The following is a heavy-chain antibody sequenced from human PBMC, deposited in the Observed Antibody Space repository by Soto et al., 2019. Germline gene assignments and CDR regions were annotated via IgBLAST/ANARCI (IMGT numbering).Heavy chain of an antibody. D-gene: IGHD2-2*01. V-gene: IGHV5-10-1*01. CDR3: ARHLXPGSIPAATYYYYGMDV. CDR2: IDPSDSYT. J-gene: IGHJ6*02. CDR1: GYSFTIYL. Sequence: GESLKISCKGSGYSFTIYLISWVRQMPGKGLEWMGRIDPSDSYTNYSPSFQGHVTISADKSISTAYLRWSSLKASDTAMYYCARHLXPGSIPAATYYYYGMDVWGQGTTVTVSS.